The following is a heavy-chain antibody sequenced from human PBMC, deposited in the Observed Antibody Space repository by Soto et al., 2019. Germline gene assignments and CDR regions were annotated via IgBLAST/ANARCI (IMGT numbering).Heavy chain of an antibody. CDR3: ARVAGHKNARFDT. CDR2: INPGSGVT. J-gene: IGHJ4*02. V-gene: IGHV1-2*02. Sequence: ASVKVSCKASGYSFTKYHMHWVRQAPGQGLEWMGWINPGSGVTNQAQKFQGRVTMTRDTSVTTTYMELNSLTSDDTAVYYCARVAGHKNARFDTWGQGALVTVSS. D-gene: IGHD2-15*01. CDR1: GYSFTKYH.